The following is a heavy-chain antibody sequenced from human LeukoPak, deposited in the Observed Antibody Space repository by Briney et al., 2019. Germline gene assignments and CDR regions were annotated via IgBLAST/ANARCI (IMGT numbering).Heavy chain of an antibody. CDR2: INHSGST. Sequence: SQTLSLTCTVSGGSISSGSYYWSWIRQPPGKGLEWIGEINHSGSTNYNPSLKSRVTISVDTSKNQFSLKLSSVTAADTAVYYCARGKQVWGSYREIHDAFDIWGQGTMVTVSS. CDR1: GGSISSGSYY. CDR3: ARGKQVWGSYREIHDAFDI. V-gene: IGHV4-39*07. J-gene: IGHJ3*02. D-gene: IGHD3-16*02.